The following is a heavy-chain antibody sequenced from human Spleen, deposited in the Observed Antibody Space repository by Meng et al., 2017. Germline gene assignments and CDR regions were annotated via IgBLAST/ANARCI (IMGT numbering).Heavy chain of an antibody. J-gene: IGHJ4*02. V-gene: IGHV4-59*12. CDR2: IYYSGTT. CDR1: GGSMSSYS. CDR3: ARGDGYAPN. D-gene: IGHD5-24*01. Sequence: SETLSLTCTVSGGSMSSYSWSWIRQPPGKGLEWIGYIYYSGTTNYNPSLKSRVTISVDTSKKQFSLKLSSVAAADTAVYYCARGDGYAPNWGQGTLVTVSS.